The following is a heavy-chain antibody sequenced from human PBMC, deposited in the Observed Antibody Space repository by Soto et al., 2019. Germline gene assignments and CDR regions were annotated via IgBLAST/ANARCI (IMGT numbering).Heavy chain of an antibody. V-gene: IGHV3-21*01. CDR1: GITFSSHS. CDR2: ISSSSRYM. D-gene: IGHD6-13*01. CDR3: ARDGDSSTWFSVYYVMVV. Sequence: PCWSLRLPCSPSGITFSSHSMNWGRQARGTGLQWVSSISSSSRYMYYSDSLKCRFTSSRDHAKNSLYLQLNSLRAEDTGVDYCARDGDSSTWFSVYYVMVVRDQWHKVTVSS. J-gene: IGHJ6*02.